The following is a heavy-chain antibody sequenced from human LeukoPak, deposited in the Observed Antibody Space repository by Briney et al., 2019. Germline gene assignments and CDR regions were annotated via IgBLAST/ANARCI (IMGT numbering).Heavy chain of an antibody. J-gene: IGHJ3*01. CDR3: VAEIYGGNSDCCTFDF. V-gene: IGHV1-58*01. D-gene: IGHD4-23*01. CDR1: GFTFSSSA. CDR2: IVVGGGNT. Sequence: SVKVSCKASGFTFSSSAVQWVRQARGQGLEWIGWIVVGGGNTNYAQRFQDRITITRDMSTSTAYMELSSLRSEDTAVYYCVAEIYGGNSDCCTFDFWGPGTPVTVSS.